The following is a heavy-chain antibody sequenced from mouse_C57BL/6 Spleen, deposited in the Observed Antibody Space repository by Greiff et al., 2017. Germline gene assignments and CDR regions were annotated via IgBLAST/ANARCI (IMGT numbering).Heavy chain of an antibody. J-gene: IGHJ4*01. CDR3: AREGDYGSSLYYAMDY. Sequence: EVQLQESGPGLVKPSQSLSLTCSVTGYSITSGYYWNWIRQFPGNKMEWMGYISYDGSNNYNTSLKNRISITRDTSKNQFFLKLNSVTTEDTATYYCAREGDYGSSLYYAMDYWGQGTSVTVSS. CDR2: ISYDGSN. V-gene: IGHV3-6*01. D-gene: IGHD1-1*01. CDR1: GYSITSGYY.